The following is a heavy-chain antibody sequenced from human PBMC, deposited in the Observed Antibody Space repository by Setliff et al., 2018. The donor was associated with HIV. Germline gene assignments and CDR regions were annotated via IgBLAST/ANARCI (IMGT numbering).Heavy chain of an antibody. J-gene: IGHJ6*02. D-gene: IGHD1-26*01. CDR3: ARDRGDLSLAYFLYYGMDV. Sequence: ASVKVSCKASGYTFTSYDINWVRQATGHGLEWMGWISPYSGSTGYAQKFQGRVTMTRETSTSTAYLELSDLRAEDTAVYYCARDRGDLSLAYFLYYGMDVWGQGTTVTVSS. CDR1: GYTFTSYD. CDR2: ISPYSGST. V-gene: IGHV1-8*01.